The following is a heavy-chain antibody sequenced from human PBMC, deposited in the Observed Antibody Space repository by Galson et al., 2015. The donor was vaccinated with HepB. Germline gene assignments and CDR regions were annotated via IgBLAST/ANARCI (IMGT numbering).Heavy chain of an antibody. CDR1: GGSISSYY. V-gene: IGHV4-59*01. CDR3: ARGGNRYYYYVMDV. J-gene: IGHJ6*02. Sequence: ETLSLTCTVSGGSISSYYWSWIRQPPGKGLEWIGYIYYSGSTNYNPSLKSRVTISVDTSKNQFSLNLNSVTAADTAVFYCARGGNRYYYYVMDVWGQGTTVTVSS. D-gene: IGHD4-23*01. CDR2: IYYSGST.